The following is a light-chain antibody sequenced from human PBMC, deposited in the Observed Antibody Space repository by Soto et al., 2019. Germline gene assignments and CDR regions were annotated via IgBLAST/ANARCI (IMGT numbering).Light chain of an antibody. CDR3: QQRSLLFT. CDR1: QSVGSS. CDR2: DSS. Sequence: EIVLTQSPPTLSLSAGERATLSCRTSQSVGSSLAWYQQKPGQPPRLLIYDSSNRATGIPGRFSGSGSGTDFTLTISSLEPADFAVYYCQQRSLLFTFGGGTKVDIK. J-gene: IGKJ4*01. V-gene: IGKV3-11*01.